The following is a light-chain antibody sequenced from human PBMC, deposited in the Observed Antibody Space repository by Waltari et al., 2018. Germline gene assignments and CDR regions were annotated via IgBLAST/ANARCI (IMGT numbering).Light chain of an antibody. J-gene: IGKJ1*01. CDR1: QSVSSSY. CDR2: GTS. CDR3: QHYVSLPVT. Sequence: IVLTPSPGTLSLSPGERATLSCRASQSVSSSYLAWYQQKPGQAPRLLMYGTSTRAAGIADRFSGSGSGTDFSLTISRLEREDFAVYYCQHYVSLPVTFGQGTKVEIK. V-gene: IGKV3-20*01.